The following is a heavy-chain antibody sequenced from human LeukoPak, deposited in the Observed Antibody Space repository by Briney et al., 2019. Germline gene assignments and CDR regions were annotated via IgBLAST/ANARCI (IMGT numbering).Heavy chain of an antibody. CDR1: GFIFSSYW. V-gene: IGHV3-7*01. CDR3: ARSGFDY. CDR2: IKHDGSEK. Sequence: PGGSLRPSCAASGFIFSSYWMSWVRQAPGKGLEWVASIKHDGSEKYYVDSVKGRFTVSRDNAKNSLYLQMNSLRAEDTAVYYCARSGFDYWGQGTLVTVSS. J-gene: IGHJ4*02.